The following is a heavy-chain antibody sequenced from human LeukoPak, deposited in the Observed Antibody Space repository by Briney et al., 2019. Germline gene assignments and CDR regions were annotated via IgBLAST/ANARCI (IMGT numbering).Heavy chain of an antibody. CDR2: INSDGSDT. CDR3: ARDRYTGYDFDY. Sequence: GGSLRLSCAASGFTFSSYWMHWVRQGPGKELVWVSGINSDGSDTSYADSVRGRFTISRDNAKNTLYLQMNSLRAEDTAVYFCARDRYTGYDFDYWGQGTLVTVSS. J-gene: IGHJ4*02. D-gene: IGHD5-12*01. CDR1: GFTFSSYW. V-gene: IGHV3-74*01.